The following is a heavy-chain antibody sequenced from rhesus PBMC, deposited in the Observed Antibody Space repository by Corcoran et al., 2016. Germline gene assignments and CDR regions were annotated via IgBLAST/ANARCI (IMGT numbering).Heavy chain of an antibody. V-gene: IGHV4S18*01. CDR3: ARRARAGGWFDY. CDR2: IYSNSEST. CDR1: GGSILRSNWS. J-gene: IGHJ4*01. Sequence: QVQLQESGPGLVSPSETLSLTCAVSGGSILRSNWSTWLRQPPGKGLEWIGGIYSNSESTNYNPSLKSRVTISKDTSKNQFSLKLSSVTAADTAVYYCARRARAGGWFDYWGQGVLVTVSS. D-gene: IGHD6-31*01.